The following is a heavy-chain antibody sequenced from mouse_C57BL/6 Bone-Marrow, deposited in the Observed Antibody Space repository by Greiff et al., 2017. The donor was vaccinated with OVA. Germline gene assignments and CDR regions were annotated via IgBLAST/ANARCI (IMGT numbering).Heavy chain of an antibody. CDR3: ARGGLGRRYFDV. J-gene: IGHJ1*03. Sequence: EVMLVQSGGGLVKPGGSLKLSCAASGFTFTSYAMSWVRQTPEKRLEWVATISDGGSYTYYTDNVKGRFTMSRDNAKNNLYLQMSHLKSEDTAMYYCARGGLGRRYFDVWGTGTTVTVSS. CDR1: GFTFTSYA. CDR2: ISDGGSYT. D-gene: IGHD4-1*01. V-gene: IGHV5-4*03.